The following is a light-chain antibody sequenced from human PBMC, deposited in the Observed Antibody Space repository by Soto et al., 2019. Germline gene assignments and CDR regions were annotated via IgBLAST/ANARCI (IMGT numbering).Light chain of an antibody. V-gene: IGKV1-5*03. Sequence: DIQMTQSPSTLSASVGDRVTITCRASLSISSWLAWYQQKPGKAPKLLIYKASTLQSGVPSRFSGSGSGTEFTLAISSLQPDYSATYYCQQYNDNWTFGQGTKVEIK. CDR2: KAS. CDR1: LSISSW. J-gene: IGKJ1*01. CDR3: QQYNDNWT.